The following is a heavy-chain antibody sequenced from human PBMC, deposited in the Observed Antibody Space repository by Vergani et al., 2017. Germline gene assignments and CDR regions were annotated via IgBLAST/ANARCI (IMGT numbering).Heavy chain of an antibody. D-gene: IGHD4-17*01. V-gene: IGHV3-11*06. Sequence: QVQLVESGGGLVKPGGSLRLSCAASGFTFSDYYMSWIRQAPGKGLEWVSSISSSSSYIYYADSVKGRFTISRDNAKNSLYLQMNSLRAEDTAVYYCARDLRTVTNWFDPWGQGTLVTVSS. CDR3: ARDLRTVTNWFDP. CDR2: ISSSSSYI. J-gene: IGHJ5*02. CDR1: GFTFSDYY.